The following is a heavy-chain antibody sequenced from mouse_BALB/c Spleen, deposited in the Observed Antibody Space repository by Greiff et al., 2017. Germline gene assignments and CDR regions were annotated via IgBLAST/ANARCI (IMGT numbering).Heavy chain of an antibody. CDR1: GYTFTSYY. V-gene: IGHV1S56*01. CDR3: ARAFSYAMDY. Sequence: QVQLQQSGPELVKPGASVRISCKASGYTFTSYYIHWVKQRPGQGLEWIGWIYPGNVNTKYNEKFKGKATLTADKSSSTAYMQLSSLTSEDSAVYFCARAFSYAMDYWGQGTSVTVSS. CDR2: IYPGNVNT. J-gene: IGHJ4*01.